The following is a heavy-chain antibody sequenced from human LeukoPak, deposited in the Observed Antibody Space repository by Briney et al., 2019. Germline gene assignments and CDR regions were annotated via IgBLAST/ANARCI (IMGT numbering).Heavy chain of an antibody. J-gene: IGHJ5*02. V-gene: IGHV4-38-2*01. Sequence: PSETLSLTWAVSGFSISSDSYWGWIRQPPGKGLEWIGTIYYSGATYYSPSLKSRVTISLDTSKNHFSLRLTSVTAADTALYYCAKFGSTSGRWFDPWGQGTLVTVSS. D-gene: IGHD2-2*01. CDR1: GFSISSDSY. CDR2: IYYSGAT. CDR3: AKFGSTSGRWFDP.